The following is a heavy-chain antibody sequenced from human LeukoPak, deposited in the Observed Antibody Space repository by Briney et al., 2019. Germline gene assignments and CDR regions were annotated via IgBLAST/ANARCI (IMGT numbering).Heavy chain of an antibody. CDR3: ARVETYYDFWSGPPPLYYYYMDV. D-gene: IGHD3-3*01. J-gene: IGHJ6*03. V-gene: IGHV3-7*01. CDR1: GFTFSSYW. Sequence: GGSLRLSCAASGFTFSSYWMSWVRQAPGKGLEWVANIKQDGSEKYYVDSVKGRFTISRDNAKNSLYLQMNSLRAEDTAMYYCARVETYYDFWSGPPPLYYYYMDVWGKGTTVTVSS. CDR2: IKQDGSEK.